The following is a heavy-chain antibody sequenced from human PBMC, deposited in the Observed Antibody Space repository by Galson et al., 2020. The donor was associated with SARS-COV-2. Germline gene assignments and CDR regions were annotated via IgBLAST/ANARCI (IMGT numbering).Heavy chain of an antibody. CDR2: IYYSGST. Sequence: SETLSLTCTVSGGSISSSSYYWGWIRQPPGKGLEWIGSIYYSGSTYYNPSLKSRVTISVDTSKNQFSLKLSSVTAADTAVYYCARHGAQRKIGGLGAFDIWGQGTMVTVSS. CDR1: GGSISSSSYY. J-gene: IGHJ3*02. D-gene: IGHD3-16*01. V-gene: IGHV4-39*01. CDR3: ARHGAQRKIGGLGAFDI.